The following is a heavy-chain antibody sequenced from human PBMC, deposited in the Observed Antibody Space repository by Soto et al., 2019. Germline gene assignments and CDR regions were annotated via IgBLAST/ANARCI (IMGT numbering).Heavy chain of an antibody. D-gene: IGHD3-10*01. CDR3: VKDRDYGSGSLSFDY. CDR1: GFNFDDYA. J-gene: IGHJ4*02. CDR2: ISWISDNI. V-gene: IGHV3-9*01. Sequence: EVQLVESGGGLVQPGRSLRLSCAASGFNFDDYAMYWVRQAPGKGLEWVSGISWISDNIAYADSVKGRFTISRDNAKNSLYLKMNSLRAEDTALYYCVKDRDYGSGSLSFDYWGQGALVTVSS.